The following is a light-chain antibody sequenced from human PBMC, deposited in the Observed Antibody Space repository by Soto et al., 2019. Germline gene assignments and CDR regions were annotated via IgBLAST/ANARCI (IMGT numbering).Light chain of an antibody. J-gene: IGKJ2*01. CDR1: QSISSY. Sequence: DIPMTQSPSSLSASVGDRITITCRASQSISSYLNWYQQKPGKAPNLLIFAASSLQSGVPSRFSGSGSGTDFTLTISSLQPEDFATYYCQQSYITPETFGQGTQLEIK. V-gene: IGKV1-39*01. CDR3: QQSYITPET. CDR2: AAS.